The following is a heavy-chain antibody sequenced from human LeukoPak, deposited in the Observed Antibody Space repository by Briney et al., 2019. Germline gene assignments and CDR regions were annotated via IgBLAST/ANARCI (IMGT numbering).Heavy chain of an antibody. V-gene: IGHV3-15*01. D-gene: IGHD6-13*01. CDR1: RFILNNAW. J-gene: IGHJ4*02. Sequence: GGSLRLSCAASRFILNNAWMSWVRQAPGKGLEWVCRIKNKSDGGKTDYAAPVKGRFTISRDDSKNTLYLQMNSLKTEDTAVYYCAAERYSSTWYFDYWGQGTLVTVSS. CDR2: IKNKSDGGKT. CDR3: AAERYSSTWYFDY.